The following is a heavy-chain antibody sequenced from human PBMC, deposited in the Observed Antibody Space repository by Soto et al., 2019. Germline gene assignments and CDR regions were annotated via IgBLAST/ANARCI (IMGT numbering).Heavy chain of an antibody. J-gene: IGHJ4*02. D-gene: IGHD1-1*01. Sequence: EVQLVESGGGLVQPGGSLKLSCAASGFTFSGSAMHWVRQASGKGLEWVGRTRSKANSYATAYAASVKGRFTISRDDSKNTAYLQMNSLKTEDTAVYYCTALRGTTGTTAYWGQGTLVTVSS. CDR1: GFTFSGSA. CDR2: TRSKANSYAT. CDR3: TALRGTTGTTAY. V-gene: IGHV3-73*02.